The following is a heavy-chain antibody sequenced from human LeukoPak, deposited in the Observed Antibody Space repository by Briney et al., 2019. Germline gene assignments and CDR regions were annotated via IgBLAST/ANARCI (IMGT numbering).Heavy chain of an antibody. D-gene: IGHD4-17*01. CDR1: GYTFAGYY. CDR2: INPNGGGT. CDR3: ARSTVTTFFEDY. Sequence: GASVKVSCKASGYTFAGYYMHWVRQAPGQGLEWMGRINPNGGGTNYAQKFQGRVTMTRDTSISTAYMELSRLRSDDTAVYYCARSTVTTFFEDYWGQGTLVTVSS. J-gene: IGHJ4*02. V-gene: IGHV1-2*06.